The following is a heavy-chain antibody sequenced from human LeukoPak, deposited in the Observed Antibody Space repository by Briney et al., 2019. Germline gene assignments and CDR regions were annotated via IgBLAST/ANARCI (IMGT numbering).Heavy chain of an antibody. CDR1: GFTFNKYW. J-gene: IGHJ3*02. CDR3: ARDLGYSYGLVGDI. CDR2: VSAEGTNT. Sequence: GGSLRLSCAASGFTFNKYWLHWVRQVPGKGLMWVSRVSAEGTNTDYADSARGRFTISRDNARNTLYLQMNSLRAEDTAVYYCARDLGYSYGLVGDIWGQGTMVTVSA. V-gene: IGHV3-74*01. D-gene: IGHD5-18*01.